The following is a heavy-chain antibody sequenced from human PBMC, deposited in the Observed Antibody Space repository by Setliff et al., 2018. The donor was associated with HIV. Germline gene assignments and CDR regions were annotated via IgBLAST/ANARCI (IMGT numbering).Heavy chain of an antibody. CDR3: ASFFVTTVTNQDY. J-gene: IGHJ4*02. Sequence: SETLSLTCAVYGGSFSDYYWSWIRQPPGKGLEWIGELSPSGTTRSNPSLQSRVTISLDTSNNQFSLKLTSVTAADTAMYYCASFFVTTVTNQDYWGQGTPVTVSS. V-gene: IGHV4-34*01. CDR1: GGSFSDYY. CDR2: LSPSGTT. D-gene: IGHD4-17*01.